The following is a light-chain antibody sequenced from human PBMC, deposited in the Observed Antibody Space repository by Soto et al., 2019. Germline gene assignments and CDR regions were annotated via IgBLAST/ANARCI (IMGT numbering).Light chain of an antibody. CDR3: GTWDGKV. V-gene: IGLV1-51*01. CDR1: YSNIGNNH. Sequence: QSVLTQPPSVSAAPGQRVTISCSGTYSNIGNNHVAWYQQLPGTAPKLLIYDNDKRPSGIPDRVSGAKSGTSATLGITGLHTGYEADYYCGTWDGKVFGTGTKLTVL. J-gene: IGLJ1*01. CDR2: DND.